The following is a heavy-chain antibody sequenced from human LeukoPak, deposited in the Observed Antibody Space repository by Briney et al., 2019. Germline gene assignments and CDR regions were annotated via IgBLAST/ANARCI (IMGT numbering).Heavy chain of an antibody. D-gene: IGHD1-1*01. Sequence: GGSLRLSCAASGFSFSSHGMHWVRQAPGKGLEWVALISYDGSDKYYADSVKGRFTISRDNSKSTLYLQMNSLSSEDTAVFYCAKDLSYTTIWPYFDFWGQGTRVSVSS. CDR3: AKDLSYTTIWPYFDF. CDR1: GFSFSSHG. V-gene: IGHV3-30*18. J-gene: IGHJ4*02. CDR2: ISYDGSDK.